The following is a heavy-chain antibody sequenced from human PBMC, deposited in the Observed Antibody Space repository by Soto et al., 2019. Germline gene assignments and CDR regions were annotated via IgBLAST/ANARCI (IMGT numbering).Heavy chain of an antibody. J-gene: IGHJ6*02. CDR2: ISYDGSNK. CDR1: GFTFSSYA. CDR3: ARDPRTPDDFWSGGMDV. V-gene: IGHV3-30-3*01. Sequence: TGGSLRLSCAASGFTFSSYAMHWVRQAPGKGLEWVAVISYDGSNKYYADSVKGRFTISRDNSKNTLYLQMNSLRAEDTAVYYCARDPRTPDDFWSGGMDVWGQGTTVTVSS. D-gene: IGHD3-3*01.